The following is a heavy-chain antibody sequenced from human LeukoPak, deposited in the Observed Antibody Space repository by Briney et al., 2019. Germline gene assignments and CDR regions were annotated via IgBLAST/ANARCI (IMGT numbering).Heavy chain of an antibody. CDR2: ISSSSSYI. D-gene: IGHD3-10*01. Sequence: GGSLRLSCAASGFTFSSYSMNWVRQAPGKGLEWVSSISSSSSYIYYADSVKGRFTISRDNAKNSLYLQMNSLKTEDTAVYYCTRLRYGSGSSSLVFDYWGQGTLVTVSP. CDR3: TRLRYGSGSSSLVFDY. J-gene: IGHJ4*02. CDR1: GFTFSSYS. V-gene: IGHV3-21*04.